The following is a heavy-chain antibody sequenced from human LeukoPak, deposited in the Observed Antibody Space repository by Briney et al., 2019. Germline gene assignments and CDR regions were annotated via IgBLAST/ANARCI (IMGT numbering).Heavy chain of an antibody. CDR3: ALSPLGAAGTWSGLFDY. CDR2: ISPSGST. D-gene: IGHD6-13*01. Sequence: SETLSLTCSVSGYSISSGYYWGWIRQPPGKGLEWIGSISPSGSTFYNPSLKSRVTISVDTSKNQFSLKLRSVTAADTAVYYCALSPLGAAGTWSGLFDYWGQGTLVTVSS. J-gene: IGHJ4*02. V-gene: IGHV4-38-2*01. CDR1: GYSISSGYY.